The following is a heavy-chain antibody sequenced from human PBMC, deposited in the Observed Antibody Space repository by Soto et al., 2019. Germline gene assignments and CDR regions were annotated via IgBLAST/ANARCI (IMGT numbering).Heavy chain of an antibody. CDR1: GGTFSSYT. D-gene: IGHD5-12*01. J-gene: IGHJ4*02. CDR3: ARDGYNPLFDY. V-gene: IGHV1-69*08. CDR2: IIPILGIA. Sequence: QVQLVQSGAEVKKPGSSVKVSCKASGGTFSSYTISWVRQAPGQGLEWMGRIIPILGIANYAQKFQGRVTXTXVKSTSTAYMELSSLRSEDTAVYYCARDGYNPLFDYWGQGTLVTVSS.